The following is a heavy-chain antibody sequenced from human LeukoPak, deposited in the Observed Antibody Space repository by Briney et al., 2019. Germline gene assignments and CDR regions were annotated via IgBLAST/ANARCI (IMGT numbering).Heavy chain of an antibody. CDR2: IYHSGRT. CDR1: GYSISSGYY. D-gene: IGHD2/OR15-2a*01. Sequence: SETLSLTCAIYGYSISSGYYWGWIRQSPGKGLEWIGSIYHSGRTYYNPSLKSRVTISMDTSTNQFSLKPSSVTAADTAVYYCTRNHEYIFDYWGQGTLVTVSS. CDR3: TRNHEYIFDY. J-gene: IGHJ4*02. V-gene: IGHV4-38-2*01.